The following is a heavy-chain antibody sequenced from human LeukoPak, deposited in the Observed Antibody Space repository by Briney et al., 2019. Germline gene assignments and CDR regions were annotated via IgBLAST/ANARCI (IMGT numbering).Heavy chain of an antibody. Sequence: ASVKVSCKASGYTFTSYDINWVRQATGQGLEWMGWMNPNSGNTGYAQKFQGRVTMTRNTFISTAYMELSSLRSEDTAVYYCARGPAAETWFDPWGQGTLVTVSS. V-gene: IGHV1-8*01. CDR2: MNPNSGNT. CDR1: GYTFTSYD. CDR3: ARGPAAETWFDP. J-gene: IGHJ5*02.